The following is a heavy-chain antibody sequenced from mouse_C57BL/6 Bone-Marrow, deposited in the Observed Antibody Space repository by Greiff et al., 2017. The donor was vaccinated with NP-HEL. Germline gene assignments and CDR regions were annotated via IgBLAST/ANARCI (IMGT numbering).Heavy chain of an antibody. CDR3: ATGAWFAY. Sequence: QVQLQQSGAELVKPGASVKISCKASGYAFSSYWLNWVKQRPGKGLEWIGQIYPGDGDPNYNGTFKGKATLTADKSSSTAYMQLSSLTSEDSAVYFCATGAWFAYWGQGTLVTVSA. V-gene: IGHV1-80*01. CDR2: IYPGDGDP. CDR1: GYAFSSYW. J-gene: IGHJ3*01.